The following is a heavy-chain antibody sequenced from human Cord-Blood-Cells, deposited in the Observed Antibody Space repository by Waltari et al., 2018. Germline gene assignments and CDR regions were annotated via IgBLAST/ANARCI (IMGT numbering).Heavy chain of an antibody. J-gene: IGHJ4*02. Sequence: QLQLQESGPGLVKPSETLSLTCTVSGGSISSSSYYWGWIRQPPGKGLEWIGSIYYSGSTYYNPSRKSRVTISVDTSKNQFSLKLSSVTAADTAVYYCARLAAAAADYWGQGTLVTVSS. D-gene: IGHD6-13*01. V-gene: IGHV4-39*07. CDR1: GGSISSSSYY. CDR3: ARLAAAAADY. CDR2: IYYSGST.